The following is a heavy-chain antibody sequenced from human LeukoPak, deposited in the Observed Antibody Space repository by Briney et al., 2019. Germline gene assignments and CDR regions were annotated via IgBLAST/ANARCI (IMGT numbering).Heavy chain of an antibody. CDR1: GFTFSSYA. J-gene: IGHJ4*02. CDR2: ISYDGSNK. CDR3: ASNRGATPGY. D-gene: IGHD1-26*01. V-gene: IGHV3-30-3*01. Sequence: GGSLRLSCAASGFTFSSYAMHWVRQAPGKGLEWVAVISYDGSNKYYADSVKGRFTISRDNSKNTLYLQMNSLRAEDTAVYYCASNRGATPGYWGQGTLVTVSS.